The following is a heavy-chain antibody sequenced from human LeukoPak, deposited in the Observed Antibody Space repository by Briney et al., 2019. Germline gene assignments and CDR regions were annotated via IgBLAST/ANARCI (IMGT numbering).Heavy chain of an antibody. Sequence: GGSLRLSCAASGFILSRNGMHWVRQAPGKGLEWVAFIRYDGTNKYYADPVKGRFTISRDNSKNTLCLQMNSLRVEDTAVYYRARYLYGSGTYHIDYWGQGTLVTVSS. CDR2: IRYDGTNK. J-gene: IGHJ4*02. V-gene: IGHV3-30*02. CDR3: ARYLYGSGTYHIDY. CDR1: GFILSRNG. D-gene: IGHD3-10*01.